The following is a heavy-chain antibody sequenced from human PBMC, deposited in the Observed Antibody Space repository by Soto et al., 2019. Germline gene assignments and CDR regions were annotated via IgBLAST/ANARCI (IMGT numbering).Heavy chain of an antibody. CDR3: ARDHLGGVIAGPVLY. D-gene: IGHD3-16*02. J-gene: IGHJ4*02. CDR1: GFTFSSYS. CDR2: ISSSSSYI. V-gene: IGHV3-21*01. Sequence: PGGSLRLSCAASGFTFSSYSMNWVRQAPGKGLEWVSSISSSSSYIYYADSVKGRFTISRDNAKNSLYLQMNSLRAEDTAVYYCARDHLGGVIAGPVLYWGQGTLVTVSS.